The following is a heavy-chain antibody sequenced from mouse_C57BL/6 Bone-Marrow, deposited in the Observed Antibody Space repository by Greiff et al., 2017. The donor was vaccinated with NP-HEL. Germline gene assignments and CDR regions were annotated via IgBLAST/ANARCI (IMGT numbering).Heavy chain of an antibody. CDR2: ISSGSSTI. D-gene: IGHD1-1*01. CDR1: GFTFSDYG. J-gene: IGHJ1*03. Sequence: EVMLVESGGGLVKPGGSLKLSCAASGFTFSDYGMHWVRQAPEKGLEWVAYISSGSSTIYYADTVKGRFTISRDNAKNTLFLQMTSLRSEDTAMYYCARTSNLLLRVYWYFDVWGTGTTVTVSS. V-gene: IGHV5-17*01. CDR3: ARTSNLLLRVYWYFDV.